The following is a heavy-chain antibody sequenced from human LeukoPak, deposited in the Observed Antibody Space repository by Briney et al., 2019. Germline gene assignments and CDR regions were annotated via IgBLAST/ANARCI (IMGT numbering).Heavy chain of an antibody. CDR2: INHSGST. CDR3: ARGWRLVVVTDPGWFDP. V-gene: IGHV4-34*01. Sequence: SETLSLTCAVYGGSFSGYYWSWIRQPPGKGLEWIGEINHSGSTNYNPSLKSRVTISVDTSKNQFSLKLSSVTAADTAVYYCARGWRLVVVTDPGWFDPWGQGTLVTVSS. J-gene: IGHJ5*02. D-gene: IGHD2-21*02. CDR1: GGSFSGYY.